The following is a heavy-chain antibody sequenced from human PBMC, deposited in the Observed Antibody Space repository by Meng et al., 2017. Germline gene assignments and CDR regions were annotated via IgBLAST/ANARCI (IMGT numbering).Heavy chain of an antibody. V-gene: IGHV4-34*01. J-gene: IGHJ4*02. CDR1: GGSFSGYY. CDR2: INHSGST. Sequence: SETLSLTCAVYGGSFSGYYWSWIRQPPGKGLEWIGEINHSGSTNYNPSLKSRVTISVDTSRNQFSLKLSSVTAADTAVYYCARVGARKIAVAGTSPTYFDYWGQGTLVTVSS. CDR3: ARVGARKIAVAGTSPTYFDY. D-gene: IGHD6-19*01.